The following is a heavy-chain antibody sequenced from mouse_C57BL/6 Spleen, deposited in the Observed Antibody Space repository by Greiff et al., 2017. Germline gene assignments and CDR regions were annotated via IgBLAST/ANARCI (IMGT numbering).Heavy chain of an antibody. CDR1: GYSITSGYY. D-gene: IGHD2-5*01. CDR2: ISYDGSN. CDR3: ARAYYSNYYYAMDY. J-gene: IGHJ4*01. Sequence: DVKLQESGPGLVKPSQSLSLTCSVTGYSITSGYYWNWIRQFPGNKLEWMGYISYDGSNNYNPSLKNRISITRDTSKNQFFLKLNSVTTEDTATYYCARAYYSNYYYAMDYWGQGTSVTVSS. V-gene: IGHV3-6*01.